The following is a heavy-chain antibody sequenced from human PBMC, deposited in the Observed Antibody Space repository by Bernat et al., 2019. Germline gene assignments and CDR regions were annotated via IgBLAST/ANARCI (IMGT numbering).Heavy chain of an antibody. CDR2: ISAYNGNT. D-gene: IGHD3-10*01. Sequence: QVQLVQSGAEVKKPGASVKVSCKASGYTFTSYGISWVRQSPGQGLEWMGWISAYNGNTNYAQKLQGRVTMTTDTSTSTAYMELRSLRSDDTAVYYCARDPMLWFGESTNWIDPWGQGTLVTVSS. J-gene: IGHJ5*02. V-gene: IGHV1-18*01. CDR3: ARDPMLWFGESTNWIDP. CDR1: GYTFTSYG.